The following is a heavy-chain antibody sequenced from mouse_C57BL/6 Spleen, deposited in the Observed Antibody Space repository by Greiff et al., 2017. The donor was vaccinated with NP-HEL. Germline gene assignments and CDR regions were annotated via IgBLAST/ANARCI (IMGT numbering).Heavy chain of an antibody. V-gene: IGHV1-47*01. J-gene: IGHJ2*01. Sequence: QVQLKESGAELVKPGASVKMSCKASGYTFTTYPIEWMKQNHGKSLEWIGNFHPYNDDTKYNEKFKGKATLTVEKSSSTVYLELSRLTSDDSAVYYCARGGSSQRVPYYFDYWGQGTTLTVSS. CDR3: ARGGSSQRVPYYFDY. CDR1: GYTFTTYP. CDR2: FHPYNDDT.